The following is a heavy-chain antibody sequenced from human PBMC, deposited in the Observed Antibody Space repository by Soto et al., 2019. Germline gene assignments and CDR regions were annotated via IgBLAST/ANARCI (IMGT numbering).Heavy chain of an antibody. Sequence: EVPLLESGGGLVQPGGSLTLSCAASGFTFNNYAMSWVRQAPGKGLEWVSGISASGSRSFYADSVKGRFTVSRDFSKNTLSLQMDSLRAEDTAVYFCGKDPNGDYVGGFGFWGPGTMVTVSS. V-gene: IGHV3-23*01. CDR1: GFTFNNYA. D-gene: IGHD4-17*01. CDR2: ISASGSRS. CDR3: GKDPNGDYVGGFGF. J-gene: IGHJ3*01.